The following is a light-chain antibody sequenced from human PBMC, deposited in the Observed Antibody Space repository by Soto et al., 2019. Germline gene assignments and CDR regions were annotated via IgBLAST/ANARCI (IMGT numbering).Light chain of an antibody. CDR3: QKYNTSPQT. CDR1: QGILES. J-gene: IGKJ1*01. CDR2: AAS. V-gene: IGKV1-27*01. Sequence: DIQMTQSPSFLSASVGDRVTITCRASQGILESVAWFQQKPGKAPNLLLYAASTLQSGVPSRFSGSGSGTEFTLTISSLQPEDVATYYCQKYNTSPQTFGQGTKVEIK.